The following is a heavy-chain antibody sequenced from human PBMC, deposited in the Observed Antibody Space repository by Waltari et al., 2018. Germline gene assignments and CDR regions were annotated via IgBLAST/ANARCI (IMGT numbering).Heavy chain of an antibody. CDR3: AGLRFNYYYFYHMDV. D-gene: IGHD3-10*01. J-gene: IGHJ6*03. CDR1: GGSFSNYY. V-gene: IGHV4-34*02. CDR2: IDHSGRT. Sequence: QVHLQQWGAGLLKPSETLSLTCGVSGGSFSNYYWSWIRQPPGRGLEGIGEIDHSGRTNYNPSLKSRVTLSVDTSKKEFSLRLTSVTAADTAIYYCAGLRFNYYYFYHMDVWGKGTTVTVSS.